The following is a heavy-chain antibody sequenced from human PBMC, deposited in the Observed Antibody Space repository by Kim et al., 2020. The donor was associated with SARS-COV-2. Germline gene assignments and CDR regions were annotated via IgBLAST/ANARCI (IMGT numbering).Heavy chain of an antibody. CDR3: ARQSQSMVRGVIVTSYYYGMDV. D-gene: IGHD3-10*01. CDR2: IYYSGTT. CDR1: GGSINNYY. J-gene: IGHJ6*02. V-gene: IGHV4-59*08. Sequence: SETLSLTCTVSGGSINNYYWSWIRQPPGKGLDWIGYIYYSGTTNSNPSLKSRVTISLDTSKNQFSLEVSSVTAADTAVYYCARQSQSMVRGVIVTSYYYGMDVWGQGTTVTVSS.